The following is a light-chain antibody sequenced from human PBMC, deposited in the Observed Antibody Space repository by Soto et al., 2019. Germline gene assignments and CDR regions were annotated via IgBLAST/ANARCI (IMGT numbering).Light chain of an antibody. V-gene: IGLV1-51*01. CDR3: GAWDSSLSAVV. Sequence: QSALTQPPSVSAAPGQKVTISCSGRRSNIGNDYVSWYQQLPGTAPKLLIYDNNERPSGIPDRFSGSKSGTSATLGITGLQTGDEADYYCGAWDSSLSAVVFGGGTKLTVL. CDR2: DNN. J-gene: IGLJ2*01. CDR1: RSNIGNDY.